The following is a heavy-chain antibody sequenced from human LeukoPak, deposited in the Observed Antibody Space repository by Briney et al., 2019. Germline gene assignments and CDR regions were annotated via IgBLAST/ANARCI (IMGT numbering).Heavy chain of an antibody. CDR3: AKSRSGGGSCYNY. CDR1: GFIFSNYA. V-gene: IGHV3-23*01. CDR2: ISGSDDST. Sequence: GGSLRLSCAASGFIFSNYAMTWVRQAPEKGLGWVSTISGSDDSTFYADSVRGRFTISTDNSKNTLYLQMNSLRAEDTAVYYCAKSRSGGGSCYNYWGQGTLVTVSS. J-gene: IGHJ4*02. D-gene: IGHD2-15*01.